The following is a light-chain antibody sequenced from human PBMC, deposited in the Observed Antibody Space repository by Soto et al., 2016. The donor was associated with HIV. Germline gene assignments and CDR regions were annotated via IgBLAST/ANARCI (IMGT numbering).Light chain of an antibody. CDR2: DDT. V-gene: IGLV3-21*03. J-gene: IGLJ2*01. Sequence: SYVLTQPPSVSVAPGKTARITCGEQDWSKVVHWYQQKPGQAPVLVVYDDTRRPSGIPERFSGSNSGNTATLTISRVEAGSEADYYCQVWDSSSDHPVFGGGTKLTVL. CDR1: DWSKV. CDR3: QVWDSSSDHPV.